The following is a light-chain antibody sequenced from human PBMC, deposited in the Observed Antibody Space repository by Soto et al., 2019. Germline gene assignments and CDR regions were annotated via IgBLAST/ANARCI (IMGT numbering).Light chain of an antibody. V-gene: IGKV2D-29*01. J-gene: IGKJ4*01. CDR1: QSLLHRDGKTY. CDR2: EVS. CDR3: MQDVELPFT. Sequence: DVVMTQTPLSLSVTPGQPASMSCKSSQSLLHRDGKTYLYWYLQRPGQPPQLLMYEVSNRFSGVPDRFSGNGSGTDFTLKISRVEAEDVGVYYCMQDVELPFTFGGGTKVEIK.